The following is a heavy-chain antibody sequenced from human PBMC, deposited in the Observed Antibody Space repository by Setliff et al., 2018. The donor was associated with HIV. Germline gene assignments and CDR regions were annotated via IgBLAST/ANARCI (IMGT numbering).Heavy chain of an antibody. V-gene: IGHV4-28*05. CDR1: GYSISTNEW. CDR3: ARTVPHSAAQDAFDI. Sequence: PSETLSLTCAVSGYSISTNEWWGWIRQPPGKGLAWIGYISNSGKIYYDPSLNSRVTSSADTSKNQLSLRLTSVTAEDTGVYYCARTVPHSAAQDAFDIWGQGTVVTVSS. CDR2: ISNSGKI. D-gene: IGHD4-4*01. J-gene: IGHJ3*02.